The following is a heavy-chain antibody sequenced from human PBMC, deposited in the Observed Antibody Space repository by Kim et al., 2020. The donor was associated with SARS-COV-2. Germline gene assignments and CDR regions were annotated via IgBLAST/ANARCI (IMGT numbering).Heavy chain of an antibody. CDR1: GFTFSSYA. CDR3: AKDQPRGGYDY. J-gene: IGHJ4*02. D-gene: IGHD5-12*01. CDR2: IYSGGSST. Sequence: GGSLRLSCAASGFTFSSYAMSWVRQAPGKGLEWVSVIYSGGSSTYYADSVKGRFTISRDNSKNTLYLQMNSLRAEDTAVYYCAKDQPRGGYDYWGQGTLVTVSS. V-gene: IGHV3-23*03.